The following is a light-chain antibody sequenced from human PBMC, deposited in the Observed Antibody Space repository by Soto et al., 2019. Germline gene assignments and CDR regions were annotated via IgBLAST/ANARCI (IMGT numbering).Light chain of an antibody. J-gene: IGKJ2*01. CDR2: SAS. CDR1: QSISSY. Sequence: DIPMTQSPSSLSASVGDRVTITCRASQSISSYLHWYQQRPGKAPKLLIYSASSLQSGVPSRFSGSGSGTDFTLTISSLQPEDFATYYCQQSYSTPRTFGQGTKLEIK. CDR3: QQSYSTPRT. V-gene: IGKV1-39*01.